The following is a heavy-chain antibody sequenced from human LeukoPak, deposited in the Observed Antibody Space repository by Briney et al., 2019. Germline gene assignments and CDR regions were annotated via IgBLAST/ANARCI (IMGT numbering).Heavy chain of an antibody. CDR3: ARHGSGWYAGDY. Sequence: PGRSLRLSCAASGFTFSSYAMHWVRQAPGKGLEWVAVISYDGSNKYYADSVKGRFTISRDNSKNTLYLQMNSLRAEDTAVYYCARHGSGWYAGDYWGQGTLVTVSS. J-gene: IGHJ4*02. CDR1: GFTFSSYA. CDR2: ISYDGSNK. D-gene: IGHD6-19*01. V-gene: IGHV3-30*04.